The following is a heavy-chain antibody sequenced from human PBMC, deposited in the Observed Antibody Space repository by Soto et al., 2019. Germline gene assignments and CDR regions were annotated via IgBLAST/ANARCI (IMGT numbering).Heavy chain of an antibody. CDR1: GFTFSSYA. CDR2: ISYDGSNK. Sequence: QVQLVESGGGVVQPGRSLRLSCAASGFTFSSYAMHWVRQAPGKGLEWVAVISYDGSNKYYADSVKGRFTISRDNYKCTXXLQMNSLRAEDTAVYYCARVPPTAPTTVTTSAFDIWGQGTMVTVSS. V-gene: IGHV3-30-3*01. CDR3: ARVPPTAPTTVTTSAFDI. D-gene: IGHD4-17*01. J-gene: IGHJ3*02.